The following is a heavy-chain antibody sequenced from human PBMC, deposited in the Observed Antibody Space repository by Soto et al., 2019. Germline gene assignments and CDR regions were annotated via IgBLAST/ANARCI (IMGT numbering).Heavy chain of an antibody. Sequence: GESLKISCKGSGYSFTSYWISWVRQMPGKGLEWMGRIDPSDSYTNYSPSFQGHVTISADKSIITAYLQWSSLKASDTAMYYCARSTSPRYYYYGMDVWGQGTTVTVSS. J-gene: IGHJ6*02. V-gene: IGHV5-10-1*01. CDR2: IDPSDSYT. CDR3: ARSTSPRYYYYGMDV. CDR1: GYSFTSYW.